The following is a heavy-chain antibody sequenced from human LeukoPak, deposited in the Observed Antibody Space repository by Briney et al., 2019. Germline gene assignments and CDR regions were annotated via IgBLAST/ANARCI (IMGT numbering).Heavy chain of an antibody. Sequence: GGSLRLSCAASGFTFDDYAMHWVRQAPGKGLEWVSGINNSGSVGYADFVKGRFTISRDNSKNTLYLQMNSLRAADTAVYYCAKDAQGGSGSYSWGTFDYWGQGTLVTVSS. CDR2: INNSGSV. V-gene: IGHV3-9*01. J-gene: IGHJ4*02. D-gene: IGHD3-10*01. CDR3: AKDAQGGSGSYSWGTFDY. CDR1: GFTFDDYA.